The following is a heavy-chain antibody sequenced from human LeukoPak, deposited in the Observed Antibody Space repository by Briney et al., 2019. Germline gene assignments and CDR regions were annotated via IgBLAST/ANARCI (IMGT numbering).Heavy chain of an antibody. Sequence: GGSLRLSCAASGFTFSSYWMHWVRQAPGKGLVWVSRINSDGSSTSYADSVKGRFTISRDNAKNTLYLQMNSLGAEDTAVYYCAREEYQLLYWFDPWGQGTLVTVSS. D-gene: IGHD2-2*01. CDR3: AREEYQLLYWFDP. CDR1: GFTFSSYW. V-gene: IGHV3-74*01. J-gene: IGHJ5*02. CDR2: INSDGSST.